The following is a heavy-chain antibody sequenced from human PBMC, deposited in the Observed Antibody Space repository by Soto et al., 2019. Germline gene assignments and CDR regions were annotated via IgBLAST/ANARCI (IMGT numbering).Heavy chain of an antibody. D-gene: IGHD3-22*01. CDR1: GGSISSGDYY. CDR2: IYYSGST. CDR3: ARDATQAGYYSYYFDY. V-gene: IGHV4-30-4*01. Sequence: QVQLQESGPGLVEPSQTLSLTCTVSGGSISSGDYYWSWIRQPPGKGLEWIGYIYYSGSTYYNPSLKSRVTISVDTSKNQFSLKLSSVTAADTALYYWARDATQAGYYSYYFDYWGQGTLVTVSS. J-gene: IGHJ4*02.